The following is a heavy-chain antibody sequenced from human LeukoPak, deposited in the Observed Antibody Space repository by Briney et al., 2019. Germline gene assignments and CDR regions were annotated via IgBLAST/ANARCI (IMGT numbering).Heavy chain of an antibody. CDR3: ALRDSSIEL. V-gene: IGHV4-59*01. J-gene: IGHJ2*01. D-gene: IGHD6-6*01. CDR2: IYYSGST. CDR1: GGIISRYF. Sequence: SETLSLTCTCTGGIISRYFWGSIRQPPGKGLEWIGYIYYSGSTNYNPSLKSQVTILVDTSKRQLPLSAGTEPAADMAVYYCALRDSSIELWGRGTLVTVS.